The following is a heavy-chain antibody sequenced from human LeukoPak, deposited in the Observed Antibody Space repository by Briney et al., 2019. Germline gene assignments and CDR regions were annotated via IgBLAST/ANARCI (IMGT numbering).Heavy chain of an antibody. CDR1: GYTFTSYA. V-gene: IGHV7-4-1*02. D-gene: IGHD3-10*01. CDR2: INTNTGNP. Sequence: ASVKASCKASGYTFTSYAMNWVRQAPGQGLEWMGWINTNTGNPTYAQGFTGRFVFSLDTSVSTAYLQISSLKAEDTAVYYCARGQLLWFGELFDPWGQGTLVTVSS. CDR3: ARGQLLWFGELFDP. J-gene: IGHJ5*02.